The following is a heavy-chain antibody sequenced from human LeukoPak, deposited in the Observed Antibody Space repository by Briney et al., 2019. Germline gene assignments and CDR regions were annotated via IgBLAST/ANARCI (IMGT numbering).Heavy chain of an antibody. Sequence: GGSLRLSCAASGFTFDDYAMHWVRQAPGKGLEWVSNISWDSVTIGYADSVKGRFAISRDNAKNSLYLQMSSLRAEDTALYYCAKDHYNNRGYFDYWGQGTLVTVSS. J-gene: IGHJ4*02. CDR1: GFTFDDYA. CDR2: ISWDSVTI. D-gene: IGHD4-11*01. V-gene: IGHV3-9*01. CDR3: AKDHYNNRGYFDY.